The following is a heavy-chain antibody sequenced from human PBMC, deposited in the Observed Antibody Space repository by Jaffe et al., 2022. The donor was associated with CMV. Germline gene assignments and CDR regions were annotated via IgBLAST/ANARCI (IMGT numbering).Heavy chain of an antibody. V-gene: IGHV3-7*01. Sequence: EVQLVESGGGLVQPGGSLRLSCAVSGLTFSSCWMTWVRQAPGKGLEWVATINTDGTTKDYVDSVKGRFTISRDNAKNSLYLQMDSLSAEDTAVYYCARNRAYNTFDYWGQGTLVTVSS. CDR2: INTDGTTK. J-gene: IGHJ4*02. CDR1: GLTFSSCW. CDR3: ARNRAYNTFDY. D-gene: IGHD1-20*01.